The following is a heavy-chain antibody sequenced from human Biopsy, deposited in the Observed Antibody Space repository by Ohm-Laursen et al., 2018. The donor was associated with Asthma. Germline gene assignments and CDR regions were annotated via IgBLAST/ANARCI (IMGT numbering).Heavy chain of an antibody. Sequence: SLRLSCAASGFIFRGSNMFWVRQAPGKGLEWLAAISYDGMSEYYADPVKGRFSISRDDSKSTTDLQMSSLRDDDTAVYYCARDVDLRSVYWGQGTLVIVSS. J-gene: IGHJ4*02. D-gene: IGHD2-15*01. CDR1: GFIFRGSN. CDR2: ISYDGMSE. V-gene: IGHV3-30*03. CDR3: ARDVDLRSVY.